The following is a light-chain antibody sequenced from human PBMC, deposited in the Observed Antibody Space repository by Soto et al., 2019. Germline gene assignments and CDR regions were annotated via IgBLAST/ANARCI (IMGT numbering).Light chain of an antibody. CDR3: CSFADYYRGV. V-gene: IGLV2-11*01. CDR1: SSDVGDYNY. Sequence: QSALTQPRSVSGSPGQSVTISCTGTSSDVGDYNYVSWYQHHPGKAPKLMIYDVSKRPSGVPDRFSGSKSGNTASLTISGLQAEDEADYYCCSFADYYRGVFGGGTKLTVL. CDR2: DVS. J-gene: IGLJ3*02.